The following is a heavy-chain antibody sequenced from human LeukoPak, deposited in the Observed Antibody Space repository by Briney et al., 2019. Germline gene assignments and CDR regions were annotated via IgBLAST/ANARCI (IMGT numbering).Heavy chain of an antibody. CDR2: IKQDGSEK. Sequence: GGSLRLSCAASGFTFSSYWMSWVRQAPGKGLEWVANIKQDGSEKYYVDSVKGRFTISRDNAKNSLYLQMNSLRAEDTAVYYCASYSSGWYGDAFDTWGQGTMVTVSS. V-gene: IGHV3-7*01. J-gene: IGHJ3*02. CDR1: GFTFSSYW. D-gene: IGHD6-19*01. CDR3: ASYSSGWYGDAFDT.